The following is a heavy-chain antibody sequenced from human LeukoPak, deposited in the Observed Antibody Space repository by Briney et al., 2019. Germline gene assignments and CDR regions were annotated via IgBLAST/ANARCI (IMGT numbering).Heavy chain of an antibody. CDR1: GGTFSSYA. D-gene: IGHD6-19*01. Sequence: ASVKVSCKASGGTFSSYAISWVRQAPGQGLEWMGGIIPNSGGTNYAQKFQGRVTMTRDTSISTAYMELSRLRSDDTAVYYCARVMLAYSSGWQNFQHWGQGTLVTVSS. CDR2: IIPNSGGT. J-gene: IGHJ1*01. V-gene: IGHV1-2*02. CDR3: ARVMLAYSSGWQNFQH.